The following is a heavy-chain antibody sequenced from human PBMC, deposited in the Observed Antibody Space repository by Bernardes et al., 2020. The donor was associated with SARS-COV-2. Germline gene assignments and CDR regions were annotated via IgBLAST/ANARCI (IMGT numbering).Heavy chain of an antibody. Sequence: GGSLRLSCAASGFTFSSYAMSWVRQAPGKGLEWVSAISGSGGSTYYADSVKGRFTISRDNAKKSLYLQMNSLRAEDTAVYFCAIVPSYYDILTGYILLYYFDYWGQGTLVTVSS. D-gene: IGHD3-9*01. CDR1: GFTFSSYA. J-gene: IGHJ4*02. CDR3: AIVPSYYDILTGYILLYYFDY. CDR2: ISGSGGST. V-gene: IGHV3-23*01.